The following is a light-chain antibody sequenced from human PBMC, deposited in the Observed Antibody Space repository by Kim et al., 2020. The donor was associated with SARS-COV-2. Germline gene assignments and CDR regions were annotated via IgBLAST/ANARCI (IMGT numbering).Light chain of an antibody. Sequence: VTISCTRSSSNIGAGYDVHWYQQLPGTAPKLLIDGNSNRPSGVPDRFSGSKSGTSASLAITGLQAEDEADYYCQSYDSSLSGSGVFGTGTKVTVL. CDR3: QSYDSSLSGSGV. V-gene: IGLV1-40*01. J-gene: IGLJ1*01. CDR1: SSNIGAGYD. CDR2: GNS.